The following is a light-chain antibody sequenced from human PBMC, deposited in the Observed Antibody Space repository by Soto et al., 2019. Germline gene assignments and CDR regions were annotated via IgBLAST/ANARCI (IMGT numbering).Light chain of an antibody. V-gene: IGKV3-11*01. CDR2: DAS. CDR3: QQRSNWLLT. CDR1: QSVSSY. J-gene: IGKJ4*01. Sequence: EIVLTQSPATLSLSPGERATLSCRASQSVSSYLAWYQQKPGQTPRLLIYDASNRDTGIHARFSGSGSGTDFTLTISSREPEDFAVYYWQQRSNWLLTFGGGTKVEIK.